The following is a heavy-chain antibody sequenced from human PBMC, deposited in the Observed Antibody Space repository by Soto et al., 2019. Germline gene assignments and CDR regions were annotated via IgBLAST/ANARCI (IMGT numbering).Heavy chain of an antibody. V-gene: IGHV1-3*01. D-gene: IGHD2-21*02. CDR3: ARAPRDCGGDCYWFDP. CDR1: GYTFTSYA. Sequence: GASVKVSCKASGYTFTSYAMHWVRQAPGQRLEWMGWINAGNGNTKYSQKFQGRVTITRDTSASTAYMELSSLRSEDTAVYYCARAPRDCGGDCYWFDPWGQGTLVTVSS. CDR2: INAGNGNT. J-gene: IGHJ5*02.